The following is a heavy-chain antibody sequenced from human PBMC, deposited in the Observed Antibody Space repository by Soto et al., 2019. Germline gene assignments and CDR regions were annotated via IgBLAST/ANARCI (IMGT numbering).Heavy chain of an antibody. Sequence: QVPLVESGGGVVQPGRSLRLSCAASGFTFSSYGMHWIRQTPGKGLEWVAVISFDGSKKYYADSVKGRFTISRDNSKNTLYLQMNSLRAEDTAVYYCAGGYYFGDYWGQGTLVTVSS. J-gene: IGHJ4*02. V-gene: IGHV3-30*03. CDR1: GFTFSSYG. D-gene: IGHD5-18*01. CDR3: AGGYYFGDY. CDR2: ISFDGSKK.